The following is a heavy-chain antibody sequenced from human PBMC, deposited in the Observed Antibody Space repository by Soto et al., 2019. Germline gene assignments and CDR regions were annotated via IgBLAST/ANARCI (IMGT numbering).Heavy chain of an antibody. D-gene: IGHD3-10*01. CDR3: ARLLWFGELLYYFDY. Sequence: SETLSLTCTVSGGSISSYYWSWIRQPPGKGLEWIGYIYYSGSTNYNPSLKSRVTISVDTSKNQFSLKLSSVTAADTAVHYCARLLWFGELLYYFDYWGQGTLVTVSS. CDR2: IYYSGST. CDR1: GGSISSYY. J-gene: IGHJ4*02. V-gene: IGHV4-59*08.